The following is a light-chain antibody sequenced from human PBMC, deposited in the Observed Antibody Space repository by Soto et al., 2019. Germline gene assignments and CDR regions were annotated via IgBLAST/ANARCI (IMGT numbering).Light chain of an antibody. CDR1: SGIFASNS. CDR3: QSYDTRSWV. Sequence: NFMLTQPHSVSDSPGKTVTISCTRSSGIFASNSVQWYQQRPGSAPTTVIYENNERPSGVPERFSGSIDSSSNSASLTISGLNTEDEADYYCQSYDTRSWVFGGGTKLTVL. CDR2: ENN. J-gene: IGLJ3*02. V-gene: IGLV6-57*04.